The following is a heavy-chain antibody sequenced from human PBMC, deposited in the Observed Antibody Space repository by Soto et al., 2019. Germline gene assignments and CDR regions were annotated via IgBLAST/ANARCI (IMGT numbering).Heavy chain of an antibody. CDR1: GFTFRSYA. D-gene: IGHD5-18*01. CDR3: ARDLWAAMGTYGMDV. V-gene: IGHV3-30-3*01. J-gene: IGHJ6*02. CDR2: ISYDGSNK. Sequence: QVQLVESGGGVVQPGRSLRLSCAASGFTFRSYAMHWVRQAPGKGLEWVAVISYDGSNKYYADSVKGRFTISRDNSKNTLYLQMNSLRAEDTAVYYCARDLWAAMGTYGMDVWGQGTTVTVSS.